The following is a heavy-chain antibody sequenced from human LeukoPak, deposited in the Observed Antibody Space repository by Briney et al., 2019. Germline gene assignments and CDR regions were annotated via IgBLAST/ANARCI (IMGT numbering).Heavy chain of an antibody. V-gene: IGHV4-59*08. D-gene: IGHD2-15*01. Sequence: PSETLSLTCTVSGGSPSSYYWSWIRQPPGKGLEWIGYVYYSESTHYIPSLQSRVTISVDTSKNQFSLKLNSVTAADTAVYYCARHRPVSGWYYWGQGTLVTVSS. CDR3: ARHRPVSGWYY. CDR1: GGSPSSYY. CDR2: VYYSEST. J-gene: IGHJ4*02.